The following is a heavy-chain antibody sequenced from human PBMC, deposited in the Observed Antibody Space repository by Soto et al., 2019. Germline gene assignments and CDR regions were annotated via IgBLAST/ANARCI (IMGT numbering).Heavy chain of an antibody. J-gene: IGHJ6*02. CDR1: GFTFSSYC. CDR2: ISGSGGIT. D-gene: IGHD3-10*01. Sequence: GGSLRLSCAASGFTFSSYCISWVRQAPWKGLEWGSGISGSGGITNYADSVKGRFTISRDNSKNTLYLQMNSLRAEDTAVYYCAKKGHGSAISGDYYEGMDVFGQGTTVTVSS. CDR3: AKKGHGSAISGDYYEGMDV. V-gene: IGHV3-23*01.